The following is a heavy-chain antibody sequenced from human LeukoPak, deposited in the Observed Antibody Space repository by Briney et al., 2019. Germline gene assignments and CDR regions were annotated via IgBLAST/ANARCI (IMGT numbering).Heavy chain of an antibody. CDR3: ARVEIAVAGSYYFDY. Sequence: SETLSLTCTVSGYSIGSGYYWGWIRQPPGKGLEWIGSIYHSGSTYYNPSLKSRVTISVDTSKNQFSLKLSSVTAADTAVYYCARVEIAVAGSYYFDYWGQGTLVTASS. CDR1: GYSIGSGYY. J-gene: IGHJ4*02. CDR2: IYHSGST. V-gene: IGHV4-38-2*02. D-gene: IGHD6-19*01.